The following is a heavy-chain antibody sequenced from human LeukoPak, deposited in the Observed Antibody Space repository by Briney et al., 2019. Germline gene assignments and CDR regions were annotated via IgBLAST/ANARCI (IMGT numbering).Heavy chain of an antibody. CDR2: ISGGGSST. V-gene: IGHV3-23*01. CDR3: AKEVTYGSGTPGYYGMDV. D-gene: IGHD3-10*01. J-gene: IGHJ6*02. CDR1: GFTFSTYD. Sequence: QPGGSLILSCAASGFTFSTYDMTWVRRAPGKGLEWFSGISGGGSSTFYAESVKGRFSISRENSKKTLYLQMNSLRADDTAVYYCAKEVTYGSGTPGYYGMDVWGQGTTVTVSS.